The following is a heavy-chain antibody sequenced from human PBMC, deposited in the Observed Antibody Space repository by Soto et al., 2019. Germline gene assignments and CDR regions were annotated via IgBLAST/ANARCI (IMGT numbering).Heavy chain of an antibody. CDR2: INHSGST. J-gene: IGHJ6*04. Sequence: SETLSLTCAVYGGSFSGYYWSWIRQPPGKGLEWIGEINHSGSTNYNPSLKSRVTISVDTSKNQFSLKLSSVTAADTAVYYCASDYGDYAGLSYYYYGMDVWGKGTTVTVSS. CDR1: GGSFSGYY. V-gene: IGHV4-34*01. CDR3: ASDYGDYAGLSYYYYGMDV. D-gene: IGHD4-17*01.